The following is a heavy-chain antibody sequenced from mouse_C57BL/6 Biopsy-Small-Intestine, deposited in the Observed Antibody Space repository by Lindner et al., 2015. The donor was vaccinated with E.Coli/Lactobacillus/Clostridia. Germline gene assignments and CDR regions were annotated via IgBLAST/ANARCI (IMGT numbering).Heavy chain of an antibody. J-gene: IGHJ2*01. CDR2: INPYNGDT. Sequence: VQLQESGPELVKPGASVKISCKASGYSFTGYFMNWVMQSHGKSPEWIGRINPYNGDTFYNQKFKGEATLTVDESSTTAHMELRSLTSEDSAVYYCARGADSDYWGQGTTLTVSS. V-gene: IGHV1-20*01. CDR3: ARGADSDY. CDR1: GYSFTGYF.